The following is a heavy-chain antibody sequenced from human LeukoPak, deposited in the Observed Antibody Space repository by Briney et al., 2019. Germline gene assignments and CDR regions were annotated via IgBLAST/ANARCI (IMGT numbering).Heavy chain of an antibody. CDR2: IYPGDSDT. CDR3: PRLFNWNYRKSPSDY. D-gene: IGHD1-7*01. CDR1: GYSFTSYW. J-gene: IGHJ4*02. V-gene: IGHV5-51*01. Sequence: GESLKISCKGSGYSFTSYWIGWVRQMPGKGLEWMGIIYPGDSDTRYSPSFQGQVTISADKSISTAYLQWSSLKASDTAMYYCPRLFNWNYRKSPSDYWGQGTLVTVSS.